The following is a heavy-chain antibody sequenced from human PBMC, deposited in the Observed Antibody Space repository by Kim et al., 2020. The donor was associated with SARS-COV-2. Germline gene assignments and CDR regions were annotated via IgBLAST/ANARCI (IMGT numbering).Heavy chain of an antibody. CDR3: ASSGDMVREGMDV. D-gene: IGHD3-10*01. CDR2: IWYDGSNK. V-gene: IGHV3-33*01. J-gene: IGHJ6*02. Sequence: GGSLRLSCAASGFTFSSYGMHWVRQAPGKGLEWVAVIWYDGSNKYYADSVKGRFTISRDNSKNTLYLQMNSLRAEDTAVYYCASSGDMVREGMDVWGQGTTVTVSS. CDR1: GFTFSSYG.